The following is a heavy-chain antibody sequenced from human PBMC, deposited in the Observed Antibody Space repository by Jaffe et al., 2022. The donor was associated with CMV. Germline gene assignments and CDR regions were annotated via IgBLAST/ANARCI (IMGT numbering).Heavy chain of an antibody. Sequence: EVQLVESGGGLVQPGGSLRLSCAASGFTFSSYAMSWVRQAPGKGLEWVSAISGSGGSTYYADSVKGRFTISRDNSKNTLYLQMNSLRAEDTAVYYCAKYQKIHYYDSSGYTDYWGQGTLVTVSS. CDR2: ISGSGGST. CDR3: AKYQKIHYYDSSGYTDY. V-gene: IGHV3-23*04. J-gene: IGHJ4*02. D-gene: IGHD3-22*01. CDR1: GFTFSSYA.